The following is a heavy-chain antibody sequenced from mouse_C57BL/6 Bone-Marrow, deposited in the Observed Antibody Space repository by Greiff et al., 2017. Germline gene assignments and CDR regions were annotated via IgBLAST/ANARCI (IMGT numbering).Heavy chain of an antibody. Sequence: EVKLLESGGGLVQPGGSLKLSCAASGFTFSDYYMYWVRQTPEKRLEWVAYISNGGGSTYYPDTVKGRFTLSRDNANNTLYLQLSRLKSEDTAMDYFARQTPGCSGYDCYAMDYWGQGTSVTVSS. CDR3: ARQTPGCSGYDCYAMDY. CDR1: GFTFSDYY. J-gene: IGHJ4*01. CDR2: ISNGGGST. V-gene: IGHV5-12*01. D-gene: IGHD2-2*01.